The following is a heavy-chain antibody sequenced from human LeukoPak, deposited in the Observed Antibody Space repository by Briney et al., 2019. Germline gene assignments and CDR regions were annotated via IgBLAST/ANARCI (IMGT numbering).Heavy chain of an antibody. Sequence: GASVKVSCKASGYTFTSYYMHWVRQAPGQGLEWVGWISPYTGNRNYAQKLQGRVTMTTDTSTSTAYMELRSLRSDDTAVYYCARTTDSSSLDYWGQGTLVTVSS. V-gene: IGHV1-18*04. CDR2: ISPYTGNR. CDR3: ARTTDSSSLDY. D-gene: IGHD6-6*01. CDR1: GYTFTSYY. J-gene: IGHJ4*02.